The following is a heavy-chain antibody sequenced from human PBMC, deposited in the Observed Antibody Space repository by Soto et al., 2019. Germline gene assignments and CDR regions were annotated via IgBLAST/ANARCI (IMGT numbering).Heavy chain of an antibody. V-gene: IGHV3-23*01. CDR3: AKDMQPDSRWKIDY. Sequence: EVQLLESGGGLLQPGGSLRLSCSASGFTFSVYTMNWVRQAPGKGLEWVSGIYGNGGGTFYVDSVKGRFTISRDNSKNTLYLQMNSLRAEDTAVYYCAKDMQPDSRWKIDYWGQGTLVTVSS. CDR2: IYGNGGGT. CDR1: GFTFSVYT. J-gene: IGHJ4*02. D-gene: IGHD6-13*01.